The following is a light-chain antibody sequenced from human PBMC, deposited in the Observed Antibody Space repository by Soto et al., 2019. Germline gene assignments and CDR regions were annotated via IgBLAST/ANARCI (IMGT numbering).Light chain of an antibody. CDR1: QSVDSSS. CDR3: EESDNSRAWT. Sequence: EIVLTQSPGTLSVSVGETATLSCTASQSVDSSSLAWYQQKPGQAPRLLIYGASSRATGIPDRFSGSGSGSAFTLTVSRLEPDDLAVYHGEESDNSRAWTFGRGTKVDVK. J-gene: IGKJ1*01. CDR2: GAS. V-gene: IGKV3-20*01.